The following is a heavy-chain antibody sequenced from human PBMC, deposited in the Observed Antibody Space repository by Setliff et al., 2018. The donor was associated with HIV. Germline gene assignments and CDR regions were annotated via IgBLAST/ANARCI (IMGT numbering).Heavy chain of an antibody. CDR2: IYTGGNA. J-gene: IGHJ4*02. Sequence: SETLSLTCTVSGDSISSGSHYWSWIRQPAGKGLEWIGHIYTGGNANYNPSLQSRVTISVDTSKNQFSLMLGSMTAADTAVYYCARVTTMVGYFDYWGQGTLVTVSS. D-gene: IGHD5-18*01. CDR1: GDSISSGSHY. CDR3: ARVTTMVGYFDY. V-gene: IGHV4-61*09.